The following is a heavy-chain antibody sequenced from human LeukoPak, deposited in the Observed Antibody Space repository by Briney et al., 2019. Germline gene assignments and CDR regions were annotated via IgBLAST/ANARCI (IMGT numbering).Heavy chain of an antibody. D-gene: IGHD3-22*01. CDR1: GFTFSSYA. J-gene: IGHJ4*02. CDR2: ISSSSSYI. V-gene: IGHV3-21*01. CDR3: VRDPSYYDSSGYYGGFDY. Sequence: GGSLRLSCAASGFTFSSYAMTWVRQAPGKGLEWVSSISSSSSYIYYADSMKGRFTISRDNAKNSLYLQMNSLRAEDTAVYYCVRDPSYYDSSGYYGGFDYWGRGTLVTVSS.